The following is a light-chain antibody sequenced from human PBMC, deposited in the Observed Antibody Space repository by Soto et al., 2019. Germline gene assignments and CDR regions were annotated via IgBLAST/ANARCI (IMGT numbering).Light chain of an antibody. Sequence: QSVLTQPPSVSGAPGQRVIISCTGSSSNIGAGYDVHWYQQLPGTAPRLLIYDNNNRPSGVPARFSVSKSDTAASLAITGPQPEDEADYYCQSYDSSLSGSYVFGTGTKLTVL. CDR2: DNN. CDR1: SSNIGAGYD. CDR3: QSYDSSLSGSYV. J-gene: IGLJ1*01. V-gene: IGLV1-40*01.